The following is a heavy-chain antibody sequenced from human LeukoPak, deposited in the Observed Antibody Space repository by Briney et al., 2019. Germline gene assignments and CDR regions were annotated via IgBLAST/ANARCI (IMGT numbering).Heavy chain of an antibody. CDR2: IYSGGST. CDR1: GFTVSSNY. V-gene: IGHV3-53*01. D-gene: IGHD4-11*01. J-gene: IGHJ4*02. CDR3: ARAFDYRFDY. Sequence: GGSLRLSCAASGFTVSSNYMSWVRRAPGKGLEWVSYIYSGGSTFYAGSVKGRFTISRDNSKNTLYLQMNSLRAEDTAVYYCARAFDYRFDYWGQGTLVTVSS.